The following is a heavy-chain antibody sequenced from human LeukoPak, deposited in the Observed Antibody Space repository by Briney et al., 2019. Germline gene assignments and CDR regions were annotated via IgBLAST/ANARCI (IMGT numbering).Heavy chain of an antibody. V-gene: IGHV3-7*01. CDR2: IKQDGSEK. J-gene: IGHJ4*02. CDR1: GFTFSSYW. Sequence: GGSLRLSCAASGFTFSSYWMSWVRQAPGKGPEWVANIKQDGSEKYYVDSVKGRFTISRDNAKNSLYLQMNSLRAEDTAVYYCARDSGETYYDILTGYQYWGQGTLVTVSS. CDR3: ARDSGETYYDILTGYQY. D-gene: IGHD3-9*01.